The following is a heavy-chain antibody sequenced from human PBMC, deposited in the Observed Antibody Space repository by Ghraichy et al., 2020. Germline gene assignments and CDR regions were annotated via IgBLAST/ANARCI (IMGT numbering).Heavy chain of an antibody. CDR3: AKGSGGYSYGGTNHYYYDYMDV. J-gene: IGHJ6*03. D-gene: IGHD5-18*01. Sequence: GESLRLSCAASGFTFSSYAMSWVRQAPGKGLEWVSAISGSGGSTYYADSVKGRFTISRDNSKNTLDLQMNSLRAEDTAVYYCAKGSGGYSYGGTNHYYYDYMDVWGKGTTVTVSS. CDR2: ISGSGGST. V-gene: IGHV3-23*01. CDR1: GFTFSSYA.